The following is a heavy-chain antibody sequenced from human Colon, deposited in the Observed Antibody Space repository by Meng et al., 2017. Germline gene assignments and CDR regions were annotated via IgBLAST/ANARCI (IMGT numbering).Heavy chain of an antibody. D-gene: IGHD1-26*01. J-gene: IGHJ4*02. CDR1: GDSVRSNSYY. Sequence: QGQLRESGPRLVKPSQTLSLTCAFPGDSVRSNSYYWTWIRQHPGTGLEWIGYIYSGGISHYNPSLKSRITMSIDTSKNQFSLQLTSVTAADTAIYYCARDPLAVGPTDRGLDSWGQGTLVTVSS. V-gene: IGHV4-31*11. CDR3: ARDPLAVGPTDRGLDS. CDR2: IYSGGIS.